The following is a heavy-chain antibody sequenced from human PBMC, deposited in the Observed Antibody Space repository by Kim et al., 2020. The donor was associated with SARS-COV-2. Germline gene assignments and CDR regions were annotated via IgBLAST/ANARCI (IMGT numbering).Heavy chain of an antibody. CDR1: GGTFRSYA. CDR2: IIPILGIA. Sequence: SVKVSCKASGGTFRSYAISWVRQAPGQGLEWMGRIIPILGIADYAQKFQGRVTITADNSTSTAYMELSSLRSEDTAVYYCARDFFDGGDPREFDYWGQGTLVTVSS. J-gene: IGHJ4*02. CDR3: ARDFFDGGDPREFDY. V-gene: IGHV1-69*04. D-gene: IGHD2-21*02.